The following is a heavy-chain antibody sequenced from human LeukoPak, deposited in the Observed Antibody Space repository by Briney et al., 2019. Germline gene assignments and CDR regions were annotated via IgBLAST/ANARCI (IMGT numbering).Heavy chain of an antibody. CDR2: ILGNGRST. J-gene: IGHJ6*03. CDR1: GFTFSNYA. V-gene: IGHV3-23*01. CDR3: GTPQSPSRGFYMDV. Sequence: PVASLGLSCAASGFTFSNYAMNWVRQAPGKGLEWVAAILGNGRSTYYTDSVKGRFTISRDNSKNTLYLQMHTLSVEDTAVYYCGTPQSPSRGFYMDVWGKGTTVTVSS.